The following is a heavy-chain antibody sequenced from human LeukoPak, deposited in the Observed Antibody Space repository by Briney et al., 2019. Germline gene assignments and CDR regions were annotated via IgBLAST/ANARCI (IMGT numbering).Heavy chain of an antibody. J-gene: IGHJ6*02. CDR1: GGTFSSYA. D-gene: IGHD3-22*01. CDR3: ARARYYDSSGYYFYYYYGMDV. Sequence: ASVKVSCKASGGTFSSYAISWVRQAPGQGLEWMGGIIPIFGTANYAQKFQGRVTITADESTSTAYTELSSLRSEDTAVYYCARARYYDSSGYYFYYYYGMDVWGQGTTVTVSS. CDR2: IIPIFGTA. V-gene: IGHV1-69*13.